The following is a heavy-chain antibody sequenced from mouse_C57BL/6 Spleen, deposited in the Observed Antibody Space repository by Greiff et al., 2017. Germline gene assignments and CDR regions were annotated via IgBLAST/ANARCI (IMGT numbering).Heavy chain of an antibody. J-gene: IGHJ4*01. CDR2: IDPSDSYT. D-gene: IGHD2-5*01. Sequence: QVQLQQPGAELVMPGASVKLSCKASGYTFTSYWMHWVKQRPGQGLEWIGEIDPSDSYTNYNQKFKGKSTLTVDKSSSTAYMQLSSLTSDDSAVYYCAREDYSNSYAMDYWGQGTSVTVSS. CDR1: GYTFTSYW. CDR3: AREDYSNSYAMDY. V-gene: IGHV1-69*01.